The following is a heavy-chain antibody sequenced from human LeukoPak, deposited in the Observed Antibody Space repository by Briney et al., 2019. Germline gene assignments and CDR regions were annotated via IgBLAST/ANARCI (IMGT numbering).Heavy chain of an antibody. J-gene: IGHJ4*02. D-gene: IGHD3-10*01. CDR3: ARGYYDSGSYYSTYDL. CDR1: GFTFSNYA. V-gene: IGHV3-30*04. CDR2: ISYDGSNK. Sequence: GWSLRLSCAASGFTFSNYAMHWVRQAPGKGLEWVAVISYDGSNKYYADSVKGRFTISRDNSKNTLYLQMNSLTAEDTTVYYCARGYYDSGSYYSTYDLWGQGTLVTVSS.